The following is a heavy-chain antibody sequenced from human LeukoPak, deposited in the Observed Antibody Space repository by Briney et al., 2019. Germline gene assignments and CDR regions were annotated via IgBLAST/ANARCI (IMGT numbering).Heavy chain of an antibody. V-gene: IGHV1-69*01. J-gene: IGHJ4*02. CDR3: ARVGIAAAGTYLDY. Sequence: AASVKVSFKASGGTFSSYAISWVRQAPGQGLEWMGGIIPIFGTANYAQKFQGRVTITADESTSTAYMELSSLRSEDTAVYYCARVGIAAAGTYLDYWGQGTLVTVSS. D-gene: IGHD6-13*01. CDR2: IIPIFGTA. CDR1: GGTFSSYA.